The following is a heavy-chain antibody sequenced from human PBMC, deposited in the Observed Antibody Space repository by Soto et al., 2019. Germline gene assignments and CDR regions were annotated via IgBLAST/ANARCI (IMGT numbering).Heavy chain of an antibody. V-gene: IGHV4-59*12. CDR2: IYYTGST. CDR1: GGSISGYY. J-gene: IGHJ4*02. Sequence: SETLSLTCTVSGGSISGYYWSWIRQPPGKRLEWIGYIYYTGSTNYNPSLRSRVTISIDTSKNQFSLKLSSVTAADTAVYYCARGSQFSAAAGFDYWGQGTLVTVSS. CDR3: ARGSQFSAAAGFDY. D-gene: IGHD6-13*01.